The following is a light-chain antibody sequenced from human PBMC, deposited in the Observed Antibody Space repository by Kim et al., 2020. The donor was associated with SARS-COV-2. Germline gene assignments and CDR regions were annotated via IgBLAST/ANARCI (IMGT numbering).Light chain of an antibody. Sequence: SASVGDRVTITCRTSQSVCHSLKWYQQRPGEVPKLLIYAVSNLQSGVPSRFSGSGSGTDFTLTISSLQPEDFAIYYCQQSHDFPYNFGQGTKLEIK. CDR2: AVS. J-gene: IGKJ2*01. CDR1: QSVCHS. V-gene: IGKV1-39*01. CDR3: QQSHDFPYN.